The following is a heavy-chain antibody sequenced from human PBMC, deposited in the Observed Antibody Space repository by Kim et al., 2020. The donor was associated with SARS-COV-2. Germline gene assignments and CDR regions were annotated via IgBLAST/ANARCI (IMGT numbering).Heavy chain of an antibody. D-gene: IGHD6-13*01. Sequence: AVSVKSRITINPDTSKNQFSLQLNSVTPEDTAVYYCATGSSWYYYYGMDVWGQGTTVTVSS. J-gene: IGHJ6*02. CDR3: ATGSSWYYYYGMDV. V-gene: IGHV6-1*01.